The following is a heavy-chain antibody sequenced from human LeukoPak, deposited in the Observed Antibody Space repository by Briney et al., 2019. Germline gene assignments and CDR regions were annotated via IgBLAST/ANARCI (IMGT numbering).Heavy chain of an antibody. CDR3: ASTIGSMVRGAPLKAPGY. V-gene: IGHV3-66*01. CDR2: IYSGGST. D-gene: IGHD3-10*01. CDR1: GFTVSVSY. J-gene: IGHJ4*02. Sequence: GGSLRLSCAASGFTVSVSYMSWVRQAPGKGLEWVSVIYSGGSTYYADSVKGRFTISRDNSKNTLYLQMNSLRAEDTAVSYCASTIGSMVRGAPLKAPGYWGQGTLVTVSS.